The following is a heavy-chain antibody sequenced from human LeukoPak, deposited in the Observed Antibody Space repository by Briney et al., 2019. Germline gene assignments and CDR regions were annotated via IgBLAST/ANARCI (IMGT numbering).Heavy chain of an antibody. D-gene: IGHD3-3*01. CDR1: GFTFSSYA. V-gene: IGHV3-23*01. CDR2: ISGSGGST. J-gene: IGHJ4*02. CDR3: AKVYDFWSGYYYFDY. Sequence: GGSLRLSCAASGFTFSSYAMSWVRQPPGKGLEWVSAISGSGGSTYYADSVKGRFTISRDNSKNTLYLQMNSLRAEDTAVYYCAKVYDFWSGYYYFDYWGQGTLVTVSS.